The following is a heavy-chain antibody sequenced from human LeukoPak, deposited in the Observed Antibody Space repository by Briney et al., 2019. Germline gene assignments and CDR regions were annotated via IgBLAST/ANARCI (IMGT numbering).Heavy chain of an antibody. CDR3: ARVRWVTMVRGVINSGLAPDY. V-gene: IGHV1-18*04. CDR2: ISAYNGNT. CDR1: GYTFTGYY. Sequence: ASVKVSCKASGYTFTGYYMHWVRQAPGQGLEWMGWISAYNGNTNYAQKLQGRVTMTTDTSTSTAYMELRSLRSDDTAVYYCARVRWVTMVRGVINSGLAPDYWGQGTLVTVSS. D-gene: IGHD3-10*01. J-gene: IGHJ4*02.